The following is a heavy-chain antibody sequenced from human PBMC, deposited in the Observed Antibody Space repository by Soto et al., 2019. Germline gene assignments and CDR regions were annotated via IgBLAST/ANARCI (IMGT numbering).Heavy chain of an antibody. CDR1: GFTFSSYA. CDR2: ISGSGGST. Sequence: GGSLRLSCAASGFTFSSYAMHWVRQAPGKGLEWVSAISGSGGSTYYADSVRGRFTISRDNSKNTLYLQMNSLRAEDTAVYYCAKGPGYFDWSYFDYWGQGTLVTVS. D-gene: IGHD3-9*01. J-gene: IGHJ4*02. CDR3: AKGPGYFDWSYFDY. V-gene: IGHV3-23*01.